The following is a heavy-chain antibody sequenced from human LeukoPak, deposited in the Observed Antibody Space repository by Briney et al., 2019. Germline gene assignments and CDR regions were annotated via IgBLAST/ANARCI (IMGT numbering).Heavy chain of an antibody. CDR1: GYSISSGYY. D-gene: IGHD3-10*01. CDR3: ARDRVGRFGELSFWFDP. CDR2: IYHSGST. V-gene: IGHV4-38-2*02. J-gene: IGHJ5*02. Sequence: PSETLSLTCAVSGYSISSGYYWGWIRQPPGKGLEWIGSIYHSGSTYYNPSLKSRVTISVDTSKNQFSLKLSSVTAADTAVYYCARDRVGRFGELSFWFDPWGQGTRVTVSS.